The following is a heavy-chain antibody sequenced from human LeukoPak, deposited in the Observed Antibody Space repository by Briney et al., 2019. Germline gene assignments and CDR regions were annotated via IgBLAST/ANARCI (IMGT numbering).Heavy chain of an antibody. D-gene: IGHD1-26*01. J-gene: IGHJ3*02. CDR2: IRRKGQSYTT. CDR3: SRDGGEGGSSAFDI. V-gene: IGHV3-72*01. CDR1: GFTFSDYI. Sequence: GGSLRLSCSASGFTFSDYILDWVRQAPGKGLEWVGRIRRKGQSYTTEDAASVKGRFTISRDDSKNSLYLHMNSLKTEDTAVYHCSRDGGEGGSSAFDIWGPGTMVTVSS.